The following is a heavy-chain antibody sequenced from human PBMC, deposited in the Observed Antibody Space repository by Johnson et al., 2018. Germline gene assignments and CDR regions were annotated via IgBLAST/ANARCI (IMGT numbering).Heavy chain of an antibody. Sequence: QVQLVQSGGGVVQPGRSLRLSCAASGFTFSSYGMHWVRQAPGKGLEWVAVISYDGSNKYYADSVKGRFTISRDNSKTTAYLQMNSLNTDDTAVYYCFRVPDSRDYNGIDWGQGALVIVSS. J-gene: IGHJ4*01. V-gene: IGHV3-30*03. CDR3: FRVPDSRDYNGID. CDR2: ISYDGSNK. D-gene: IGHD4-23*01. CDR1: GFTFSSYG.